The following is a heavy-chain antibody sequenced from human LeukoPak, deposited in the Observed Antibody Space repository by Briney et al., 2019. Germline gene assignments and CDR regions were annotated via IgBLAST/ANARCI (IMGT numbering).Heavy chain of an antibody. Sequence: SETLSLTCTVSGGSISSYYWSWLRQPPGKGLEWLGYIYTSGSTNYNPSLKSRVTISVDTTKNQFSLMLSSVTAADTAVYYCARTYYYDSSGSQPPYYFDYWGQGTLVTVSS. CDR2: IYTSGST. D-gene: IGHD3-22*01. CDR1: GGSISSYY. CDR3: ARTYYYDSSGSQPPYYFDY. J-gene: IGHJ4*02. V-gene: IGHV4-4*09.